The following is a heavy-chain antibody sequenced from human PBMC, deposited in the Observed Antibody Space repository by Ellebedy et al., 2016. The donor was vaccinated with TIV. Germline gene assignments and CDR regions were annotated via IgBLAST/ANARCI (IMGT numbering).Heavy chain of an antibody. CDR2: IYQDGGVQ. V-gene: IGHV3-7*01. CDR1: GFSFRSYW. D-gene: IGHD4-17*01. CDR3: ARRGSYGDYAVQINSWFDT. Sequence: PGGSLRLSCAASGFSFRSYWMSWVRQAPGKGLEWVANIYQDGGVQYYVDSVKGRFTISGDNADNSLFLQMNSLRAEDTAVYYCARRGSYGDYAVQINSWFDTWGRGTLVAVSS. J-gene: IGHJ5*02.